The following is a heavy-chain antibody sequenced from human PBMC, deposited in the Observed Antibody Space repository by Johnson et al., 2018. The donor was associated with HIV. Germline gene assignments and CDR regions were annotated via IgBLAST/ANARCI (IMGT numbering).Heavy chain of an antibody. CDR3: ALERGGDSAFDF. CDR1: GFTFDDYG. D-gene: IGHD3-16*01. J-gene: IGHJ3*01. V-gene: IGHV3-20*04. Sequence: VQLVESGGGVVRPGGSLRLSCAASGFTFDDYGMTWVRQVPGKGLEWVSGINWNGGSTGYADPVKGRFTISRDNAKNSLYLQMNSLRAEDTALYYCALERGGDSAFDFWGQGTMVTVSS. CDR2: INWNGGST.